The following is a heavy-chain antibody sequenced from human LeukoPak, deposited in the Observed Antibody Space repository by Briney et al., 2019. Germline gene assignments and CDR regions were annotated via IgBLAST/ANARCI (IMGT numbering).Heavy chain of an antibody. CDR3: ARFPSGGPCDY. J-gene: IGHJ4*02. V-gene: IGHV1-18*01. D-gene: IGHD2-15*01. CDR1: GYTFTSYG. CDR2: ISAYNGNT. Sequence: ASVKVSCKASGYTFTSYGISWVRQAPGQGLEWMGWISAYNGNTNYAQKLQGRVTMTIDTSPSTAYTELRSLRSDDTAVYYCARFPSGGPCDYWGQGTLVSVSS.